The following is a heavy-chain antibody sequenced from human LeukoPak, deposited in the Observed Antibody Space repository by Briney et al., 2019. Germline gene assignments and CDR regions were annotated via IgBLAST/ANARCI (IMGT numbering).Heavy chain of an antibody. Sequence: GGSLRLSCEVSGFTFNTHWMHWVRQAPGKGLVWVSRIDSDVSSTTYADSVKGRFTISRDNAKNTLYLQMNSLRAEDTAVYYCAKGLDFLFHYWGQGTLVTVSS. J-gene: IGHJ4*02. CDR1: GFTFNTHW. CDR2: IDSDVSST. V-gene: IGHV3-74*01. CDR3: AKGLDFLFHY.